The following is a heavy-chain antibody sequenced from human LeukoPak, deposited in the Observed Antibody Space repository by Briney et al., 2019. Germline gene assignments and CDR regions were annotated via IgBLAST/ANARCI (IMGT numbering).Heavy chain of an antibody. V-gene: IGHV3-7*01. D-gene: IGHD6-6*01. CDR3: ARALAARAIYYYYYMDV. Sequence: GGSLRLSCAASGFTFSSYWMSWVRQAPGKGLEWVANIKQDGGEKYYVDSVKGRITISRDNAKNSLYLQMNSLRAEDTAVYYCARALAARAIYYYYYMDVWGKGTTVTVSS. CDR1: GFTFSSYW. J-gene: IGHJ6*03. CDR2: IKQDGGEK.